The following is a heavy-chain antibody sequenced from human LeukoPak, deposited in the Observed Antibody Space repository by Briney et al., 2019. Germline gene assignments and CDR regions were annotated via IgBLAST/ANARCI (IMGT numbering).Heavy chain of an antibody. D-gene: IGHD3-10*01. Sequence: PSETLSLTCAVYGGSFSGYYWSWIRQPPGKGLEWIGEINHSGSTNYNPSLKSRVTISVDTSKNQFSLKLSSVTAADTAVYYCATTMVRGVSLRYWGQGTLVTVSS. CDR3: ATTMVRGVSLRY. V-gene: IGHV4-34*01. J-gene: IGHJ4*02. CDR1: GGSFSGYY. CDR2: INHSGST.